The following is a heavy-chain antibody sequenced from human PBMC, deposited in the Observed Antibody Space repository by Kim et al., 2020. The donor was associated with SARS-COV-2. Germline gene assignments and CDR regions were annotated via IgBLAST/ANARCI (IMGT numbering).Heavy chain of an antibody. V-gene: IGHV1-18*01. CDR1: GYTFTSYG. Sequence: ASVKVSCKASGYTFTSYGISWVRQAPGQGLEWMGWISAYNGNTNYAQKLQGRVTMTTDTSTSTAYMELRSLRSDDTAVYYCAREKIPYDILTGFLGRYYYYYGMDVWGQGTTVTVSS. CDR3: AREKIPYDILTGFLGRYYYYYGMDV. D-gene: IGHD3-9*01. J-gene: IGHJ6*02. CDR2: ISAYNGNT.